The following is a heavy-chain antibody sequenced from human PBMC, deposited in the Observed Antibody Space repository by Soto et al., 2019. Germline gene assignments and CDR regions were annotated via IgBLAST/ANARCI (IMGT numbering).Heavy chain of an antibody. D-gene: IGHD5-18*01. CDR2: IYHSGST. CDR1: GGSISSGGYS. CDR3: ARGPGVYSYGTFDY. V-gene: IGHV4-30-2*01. Sequence: LSLTCAVSGGSISSGGYSWSWIRQPPGKGLEWIGYIYHSGSTYYNPSLKSRVTISVDRSKNQFSLKLSSVTAADTAVYYCARGPGVYSYGTFDYWGQGTLVTVSS. J-gene: IGHJ4*02.